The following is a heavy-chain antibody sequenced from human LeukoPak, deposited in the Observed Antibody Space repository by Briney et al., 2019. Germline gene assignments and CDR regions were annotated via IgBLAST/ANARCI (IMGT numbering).Heavy chain of an antibody. CDR3: ARAAWEIDYYGMDV. CDR2: ISSSSSTI. J-gene: IGHJ6*02. CDR1: GFTFSSYS. Sequence: GGSLRLSCAASGFTFSSYSMNWVRQAPGKGLEWVSYISSSSSTIYYADSVKGRFTISRDNAKNSLYLQMNRLRAEDTAVYYCARAAWEIDYYGMDVWGQGTTVTVSS. D-gene: IGHD1-26*01. V-gene: IGHV3-48*04.